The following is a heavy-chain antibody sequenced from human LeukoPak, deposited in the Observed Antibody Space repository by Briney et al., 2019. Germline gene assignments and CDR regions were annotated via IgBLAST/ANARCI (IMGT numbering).Heavy chain of an antibody. J-gene: IGHJ4*02. V-gene: IGHV3-23*01. CDR2: ISGSGGST. CDR1: GFTFNNYD. Sequence: GVSLRLSCAASGFTFNNYDMSWVRQAPGKGLEWVSVISGSGGSTYYADSVKGRFTISRDNSKNTLYVQMNSLRAEDTAVYYCAKGLGGTWIRHYLDYWGQGTLVTVSS. CDR3: AKGLGGTWIRHYLDY. D-gene: IGHD1-1*01.